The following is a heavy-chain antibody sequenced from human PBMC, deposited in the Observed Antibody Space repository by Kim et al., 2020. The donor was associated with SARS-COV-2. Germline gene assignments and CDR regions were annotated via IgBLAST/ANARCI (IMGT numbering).Heavy chain of an antibody. Sequence: GESLKISCKGSGYSFTSYWIGWVRQMPGKGLEWMGIIYPGDSDTRYSPSFQGQVTISADKSISTAYLQWSSLKASDTAMYYCARHSRFDWLSRSRWFDPWGQGTLVTVSS. CDR1: GYSFTSYW. CDR2: IYPGDSDT. V-gene: IGHV5-51*01. J-gene: IGHJ5*02. CDR3: ARHSRFDWLSRSRWFDP. D-gene: IGHD3-9*01.